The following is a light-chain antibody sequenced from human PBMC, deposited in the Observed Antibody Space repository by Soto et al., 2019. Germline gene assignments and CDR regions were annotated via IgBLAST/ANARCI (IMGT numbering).Light chain of an antibody. V-gene: IGKV3D-7*01. J-gene: IGKJ4*01. CDR2: GAS. CDR3: QQALT. CDR1: QTVSRYY. Sequence: VLTQSPATLSLSPGGRANLSCRASQTVSRYYVSWYQKKHGQPPRLLIYGASTRATGVPDRFSGSGSGADFTLTISSLQPEDFGVYYCQQALTFGGGTTVE.